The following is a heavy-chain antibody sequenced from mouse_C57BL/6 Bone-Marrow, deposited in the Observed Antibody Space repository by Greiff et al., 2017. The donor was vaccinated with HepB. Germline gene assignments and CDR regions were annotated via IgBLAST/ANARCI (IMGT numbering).Heavy chain of an antibody. Sequence: EVQGVESGGGLVQPGGSLSISCAASGFTFTDYYMSWVRQPPGKALEWLCFIRNKANGYTTEYSASVKGRLTISSDNSQSILYLQMNALRAEDSATYYCARYIYLDYGSSYDAMDYWGQGTSVTVSS. V-gene: IGHV7-3*01. CDR2: IRNKANGYTT. CDR3: ARYIYLDYGSSYDAMDY. D-gene: IGHD1-1*01. CDR1: GFTFTDYY. J-gene: IGHJ4*01.